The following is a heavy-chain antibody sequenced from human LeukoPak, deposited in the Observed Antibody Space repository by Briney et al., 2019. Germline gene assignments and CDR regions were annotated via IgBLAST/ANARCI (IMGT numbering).Heavy chain of an antibody. V-gene: IGHV4-59*12. CDR2: IYYPGYP. CDR1: GASLSSYC. CDR3: AGTKLGYCTTTGCPLEC. J-gene: IGHJ4*02. Sequence: SETLSLTCNVSGASLSSYCWSWIRQPPGKGLEWIGYIYYPGYPNYYPSLTSRVKTAVETSKSRFSLILRSVTPSDTPGYFCAGTKLGYCTTTGCPLECWGQGTLVAVSS. D-gene: IGHD2-2*01.